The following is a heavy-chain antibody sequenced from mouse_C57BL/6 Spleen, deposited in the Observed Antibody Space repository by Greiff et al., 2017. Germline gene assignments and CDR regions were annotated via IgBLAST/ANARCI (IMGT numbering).Heavy chain of an antibody. J-gene: IGHJ2*01. Sequence: VQLVESGAELVRPGASVTLSCKASGYTFTAYEMHWVKQTPVHGLEWIGAIDPETGGTAYNQKFKGKAILTADKSASTAYMELRSLTSEDSAVYYCTRWGQRRGYWGQGTTLTVSA. CDR3: TRWGQRRGY. D-gene: IGHD6-1*01. V-gene: IGHV1-15*01. CDR2: IDPETGGT. CDR1: GYTFTAYE.